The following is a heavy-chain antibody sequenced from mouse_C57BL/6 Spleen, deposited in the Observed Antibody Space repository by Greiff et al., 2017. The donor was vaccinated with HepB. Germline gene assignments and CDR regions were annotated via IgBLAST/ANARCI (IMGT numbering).Heavy chain of an antibody. CDR1: GFNFKDYY. V-gene: IGHV14-2*01. Sequence: EVQLQQSGAELVKPGASVKLSCTASGFNFKDYYMHWVKQRTEQGLEWIGRIDPEDGETKYAPKFKGKATITADTSSNTAYLQHSSLTSEDAAVYYYAGIYYDSNFDYWGQGTTLTVSS. J-gene: IGHJ2*01. D-gene: IGHD2-4*01. CDR2: IDPEDGET. CDR3: AGIYYDSNFDY.